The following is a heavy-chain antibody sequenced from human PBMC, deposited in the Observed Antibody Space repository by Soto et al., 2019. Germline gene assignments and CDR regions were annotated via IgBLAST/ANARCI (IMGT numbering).Heavy chain of an antibody. J-gene: IGHJ4*02. CDR3: ARAPPAAVYYFDY. D-gene: IGHD2-2*01. CDR1: GGSISSYY. CDR2: IYYSGST. V-gene: IGHV4-59*01. Sequence: SETLSLTCTVSGGSISSYYWSWIRQPPGKGLEWIGYIYYSGSTNYNPSLKSRVTISVDTSKNQFSLKLSSVTAADSAVYYCARAPPAAVYYFDYWGQGTLVTVSS.